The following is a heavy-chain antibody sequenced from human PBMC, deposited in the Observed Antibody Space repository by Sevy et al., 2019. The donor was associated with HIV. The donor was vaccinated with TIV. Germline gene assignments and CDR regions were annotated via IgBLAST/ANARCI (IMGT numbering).Heavy chain of an antibody. CDR1: GGSISSSTYY. CDR3: ARHGGIAVATLDY. J-gene: IGHJ4*01. D-gene: IGHD6-19*01. Sequence: SETLSLTCTVSGGSISSSTYYWGWIRQPPGKGLEWIASIYYSGSTYYNVSLESRVTISVDMSKNQFSLRLSSVTAAETAVYYCARHGGIAVATLDYWGQEPWSPSPQ. CDR2: IYYSGST. V-gene: IGHV4-39*01.